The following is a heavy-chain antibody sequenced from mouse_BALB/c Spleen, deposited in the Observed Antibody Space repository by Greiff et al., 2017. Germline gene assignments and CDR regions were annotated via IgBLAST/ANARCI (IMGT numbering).Heavy chain of an antibody. D-gene: IGHD1-1*01. CDR3: ARWGYGSSYGFAY. V-gene: IGHV1-14*01. J-gene: IGHJ3*01. Sequence: VQLKQSGPELVKPGASVKMSCKASGYTFTSYVMHWVKQKPGQGLEWIGYINPYNDGTKYNEKFKGKATLTSDKSSSTAYMELISLTSEDSAVYYCARWGYGSSYGFAYWGQGTLVTVSA. CDR1: GYTFTSYV. CDR2: INPYNDGT.